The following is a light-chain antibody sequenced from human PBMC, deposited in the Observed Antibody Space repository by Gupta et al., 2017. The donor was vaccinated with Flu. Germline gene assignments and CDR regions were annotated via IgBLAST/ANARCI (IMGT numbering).Light chain of an antibody. V-gene: IGKV2-28*01. Sequence: DIVMTHSPPSLPVTPGEPASISCRSSQSRLHSNGYNYLDWYLQKPGQSPQLLIYLGSNRASGVPDRFSGSGSGTDFTLKISRVEAEDVGVYYCMQALQTPLTFGGGTKVEIK. CDR2: LGS. J-gene: IGKJ4*01. CDR1: QSRLHSNGYNY. CDR3: MQALQTPLT.